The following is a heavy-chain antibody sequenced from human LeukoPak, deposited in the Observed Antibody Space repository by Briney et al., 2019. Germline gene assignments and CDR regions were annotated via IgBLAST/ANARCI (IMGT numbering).Heavy chain of an antibody. J-gene: IGHJ4*02. D-gene: IGHD3-16*02. CDR1: GGSFSGEY. CDR3: ARHPGYDYVWGSYRSGYYFDY. Sequence: SETLSLTCAVYGGSFSGEYWNWIRQPPGKGLEWIGKINHSGSTNYNPSLKSRVTISVDTSKNQFSLKLSSVTAADTAVYYCARHPGYDYVWGSYRSGYYFDYWGQGTLVTVSS. CDR2: INHSGST. V-gene: IGHV4-34*01.